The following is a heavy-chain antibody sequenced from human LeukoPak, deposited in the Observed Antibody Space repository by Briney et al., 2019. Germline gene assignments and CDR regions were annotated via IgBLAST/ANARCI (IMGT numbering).Heavy chain of an antibody. J-gene: IGHJ6*03. Sequence: ASVKVSCKASGYTFTSYYMHWVRQAPGQGLEWMGWINPNSGGTNYAQKFQGRVTMTRDTSISTAYMELSRLRSDDTAVYYCARDLWFGELPHYYMDVWGKGTTVTVSS. CDR2: INPNSGGT. CDR3: ARDLWFGELPHYYMDV. V-gene: IGHV1-2*02. D-gene: IGHD3-10*01. CDR1: GYTFTSYY.